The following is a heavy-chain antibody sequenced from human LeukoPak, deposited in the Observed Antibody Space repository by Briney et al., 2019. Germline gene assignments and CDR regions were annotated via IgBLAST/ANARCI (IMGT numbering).Heavy chain of an antibody. CDR2: IIPIFGTA. D-gene: IGHD3-22*01. CDR3: AREPGSIYDSSGYSPY. J-gene: IGHJ4*02. CDR1: GGTFSSYA. V-gene: IGHV1-69*13. Sequence: SVKVSCKASGGTFSSYAISWVRQAPGQGLEWMGGIIPIFGTANYAQRFQGRVTITADESTSTAYMELSSLRSEDTAVYYCAREPGSIYDSSGYSPYWGQGTPVTVSS.